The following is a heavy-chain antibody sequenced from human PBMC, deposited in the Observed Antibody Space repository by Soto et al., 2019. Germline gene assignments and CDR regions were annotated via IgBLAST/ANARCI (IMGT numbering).Heavy chain of an antibody. CDR3: ARVNDSSGYYHYYFDY. V-gene: IGHV1-69*05. CDR2: IIPIFGTA. CDR1: GGTFSSYA. J-gene: IGHJ4*02. Sequence: QVQLVQSGAEVKKPGSSVKVSCKASGGTFSSYAISWVRQAPGQGLEWMGGIIPIFGTANYAQKFQGRVTITXXEXTXXAYMELSSLRSEDTAVYYCARVNDSSGYYHYYFDYWGQGTLVTVSS. D-gene: IGHD3-22*01.